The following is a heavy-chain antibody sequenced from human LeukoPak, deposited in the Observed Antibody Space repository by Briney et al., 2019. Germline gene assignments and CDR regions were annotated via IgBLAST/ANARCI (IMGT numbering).Heavy chain of an antibody. CDR1: RFTFSDYY. CDR2: IGTSDTHT. CDR3: ARDGRLDY. V-gene: IGHV3-11*01. J-gene: IGHJ4*02. Sequence: RGSLRLSCVASRFTFSDYYMSWIRQAPGKGPEWISYIGTSDTHTYYADSVKGRFTISRDNAKNSLFLQMDSLTADDTAMYYCARDGRLDYWGQGTLVTVSS.